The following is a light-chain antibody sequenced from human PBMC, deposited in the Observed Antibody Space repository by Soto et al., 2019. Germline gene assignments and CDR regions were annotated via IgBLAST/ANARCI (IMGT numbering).Light chain of an antibody. CDR1: QSISTE. V-gene: IGKV3-15*01. CDR2: SAS. J-gene: IGKJ2*01. CDR3: QQGHNWPLT. Sequence: EIVMTQSPATLSVSPGERATLSCRASQSISTELAWYQQKPGPPPRLLIYSASTRATGVPARFNGSGSGSEFTLTISGLQSEDFAVYYCQQGHNWPLTFGQGTRLEI.